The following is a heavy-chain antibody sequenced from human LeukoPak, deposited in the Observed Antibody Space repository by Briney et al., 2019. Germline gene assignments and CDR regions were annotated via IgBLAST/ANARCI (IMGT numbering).Heavy chain of an antibody. D-gene: IGHD5-12*01. Sequence: PGGSLSLSCAASGFTFSSYTMTWVRQAPGKGLEWVPYISSSGSTVYYADSVKGRFTISRDNAKNSLYLQMNSLRAEDTAVYYCARGDLEAIVATIRGDYYFDYWGQGTLVTVSS. V-gene: IGHV3-48*04. J-gene: IGHJ4*02. CDR3: ARGDLEAIVATIRGDYYFDY. CDR1: GFTFSSYT. CDR2: ISSSGSTV.